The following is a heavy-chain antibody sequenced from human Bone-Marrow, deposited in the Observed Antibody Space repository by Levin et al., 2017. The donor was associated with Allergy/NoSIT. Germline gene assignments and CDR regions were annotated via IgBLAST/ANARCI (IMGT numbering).Heavy chain of an antibody. CDR2: IKDSGDST. J-gene: IGHJ5*02. V-gene: IGHV3-23*01. Sequence: GESLKISCAASGFTFSRYAMNWVRQAPGKGLEWVSTIKDSGDSTYHADSVKGRFTISRDNSKNTLYLQMTSLRAEDTATYFCAKSPTPLRPLDTWGQGTLVTVSS. CDR1: GFTFSRYA. D-gene: IGHD4-17*01. CDR3: AKSPTPLRPLDT.